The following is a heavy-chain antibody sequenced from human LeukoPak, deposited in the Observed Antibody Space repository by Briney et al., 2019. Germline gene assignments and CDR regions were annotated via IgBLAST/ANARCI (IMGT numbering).Heavy chain of an antibody. D-gene: IGHD4-11*01. CDR2: ISAYNGYT. Sequence: ASVKVSCKASGYTFTNNGINWVRQAPGQGLECMGWISAYNGYTNYAQKLQGRVTMTTDTSTSTAYMELRSLRSDDTAIYYCARDQRMTTVTTADYWGQGTLVTVSS. J-gene: IGHJ4*02. CDR3: ARDQRMTTVTTADY. CDR1: GYTFTNNG. V-gene: IGHV1-18*01.